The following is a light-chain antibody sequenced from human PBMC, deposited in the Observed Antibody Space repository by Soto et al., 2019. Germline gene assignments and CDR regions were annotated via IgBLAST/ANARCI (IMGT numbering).Light chain of an antibody. Sequence: DIQMTQSPSSLSASVGDTVTITCQASRDISVYLNWYQQKPGKAPKLLVFDASNLQTGLPSRFSGSGSGTHFTFTISSLQTEYVATYYCQQYDNLPPYTFGQGTRLEI. CDR1: RDISVY. J-gene: IGKJ2*01. V-gene: IGKV1-33*01. CDR2: DAS. CDR3: QQYDNLPPYT.